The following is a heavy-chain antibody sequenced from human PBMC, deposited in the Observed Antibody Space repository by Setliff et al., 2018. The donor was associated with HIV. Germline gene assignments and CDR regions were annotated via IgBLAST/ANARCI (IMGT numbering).Heavy chain of an antibody. D-gene: IGHD2-21*01. J-gene: IGHJ4*02. CDR2: IFPGDSDA. CDR1: GFTFSSYR. Sequence: PGASLTISCDTSGFTFSSYRIGWVRLVSGKGLEWVGLIFPGDSDAKYGPSFQGHVTISADKSLRTAYLEWVALKAQDTALYFCVRQSSSSPYYFDSWGQGTLVTVSS. CDR3: VRQSSSSPYYFDS. V-gene: IGHV5-51*01.